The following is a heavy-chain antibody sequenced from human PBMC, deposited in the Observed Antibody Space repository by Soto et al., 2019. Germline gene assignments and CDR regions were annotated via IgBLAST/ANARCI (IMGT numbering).Heavy chain of an antibody. CDR2: INHSGST. CDR3: ARGRAAAGTDGGWFDP. J-gene: IGHJ5*02. V-gene: IGHV4-34*01. Sequence: LSETLSLTCAVYGGSFSGYYWSWIRQPPGKGLEWIGEINHSGSTNYNPSLKSRVTISVDTSKNQFSLKLSSVTAADTAVYYCARGRAAAGTDGGWFDPWGQGTLVTVSS. CDR1: GGSFSGYY. D-gene: IGHD6-13*01.